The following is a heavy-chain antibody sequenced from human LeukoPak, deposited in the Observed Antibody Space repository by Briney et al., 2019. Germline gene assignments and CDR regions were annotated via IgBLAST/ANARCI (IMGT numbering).Heavy chain of an antibody. CDR2: IMQDGSEK. CDR1: GFTFSSYW. D-gene: IGHD5-18*01. J-gene: IGHJ4*02. V-gene: IGHV3-7*01. CDR3: ARAHTTMVDPYIDY. Sequence: GGSLRLSCAASGFTFSSYWMGWVRQAPGKGLEWVANIMQDGSEKYYVDSVKGRFTISRDNAKNSLYLQMNSLRAEDTAVYYCARAHTTMVDPYIDYWGQGTLVTVSS.